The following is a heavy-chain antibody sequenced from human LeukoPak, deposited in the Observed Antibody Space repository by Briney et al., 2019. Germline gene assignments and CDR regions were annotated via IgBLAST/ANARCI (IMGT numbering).Heavy chain of an antibody. D-gene: IGHD6-13*01. CDR1: GFTFSSYS. J-gene: IGHJ4*02. Sequence: GGSLRLSCAASGFTFSSYSMNWVRQAPGKGLEWVSSISSSSSYIYYADSVKGRLTISRDNAKNSLYLQMNSLRAEDTAVYYCARVTGGSSSWLDYWGQGTLVTVSS. CDR3: ARVTGGSSSWLDY. V-gene: IGHV3-21*01. CDR2: ISSSSSYI.